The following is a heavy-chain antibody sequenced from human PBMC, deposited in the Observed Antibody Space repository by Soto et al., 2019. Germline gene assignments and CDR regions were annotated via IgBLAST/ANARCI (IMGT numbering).Heavy chain of an antibody. CDR3: ARERTYQMSGDDTIDI. D-gene: IGHD2-21*01. V-gene: IGHV4-4*07. CDR1: GGSISNYF. CDR2: IDNGWST. J-gene: IGHJ3*02. Sequence: SETLSLTCTVAGGSISNYFCNCTRQPAGKGLELIGRIDNGWSTNYNPWLKSRINMSADTSRNQFSLKLKSVTAADTAVYYCARERTYQMSGDDTIDIWGLGTMVTVSS.